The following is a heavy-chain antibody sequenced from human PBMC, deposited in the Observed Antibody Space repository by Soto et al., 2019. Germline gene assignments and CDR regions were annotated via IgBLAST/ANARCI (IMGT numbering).Heavy chain of an antibody. CDR3: ARDGDEEANFDP. D-gene: IGHD4-17*01. CDR1: GYTFTNYG. Sequence: QVQLMQSGAEVKKPGASVKVSCKASGYTFTNYGISWVRQAPGQGLEWMGWINAYNGYTNYAQKFQGRVTMAIDTSTSTAYMELRSLRSDDTAVYYCARDGDEEANFDPWGQGTLVTVSS. J-gene: IGHJ5*02. V-gene: IGHV1-18*01. CDR2: INAYNGYT.